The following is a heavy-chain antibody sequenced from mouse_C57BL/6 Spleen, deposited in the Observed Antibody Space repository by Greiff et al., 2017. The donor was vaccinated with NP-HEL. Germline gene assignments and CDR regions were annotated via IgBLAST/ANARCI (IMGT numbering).Heavy chain of an antibody. V-gene: IGHV14-4*01. Sequence: VQLQQSGAELVRPGASVKLSCTASGFNIKDDYMHWVKQRPEQGLEWIGWIDPANGDTEYASKFQGKATITADTSSNTAYLQLSSLTSEDTAVYYCTTRYGSIADWGQGTLVTVSA. CDR2: IDPANGDT. CDR1: GFNIKDDY. J-gene: IGHJ3*01. CDR3: TTRYGSIAD. D-gene: IGHD1-1*01.